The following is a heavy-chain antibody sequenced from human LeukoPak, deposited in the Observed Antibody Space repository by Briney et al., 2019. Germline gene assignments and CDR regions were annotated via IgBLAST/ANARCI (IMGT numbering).Heavy chain of an antibody. V-gene: IGHV3-21*01. Sequence: PGGSLRLSCAASGFTFRDYTMNWVRQAPGKGPEWVSAISKSGTYIKYADSVKGRFTVSRDNAKNSLFLQMNSLRVEDTALYFCTREVLIVVEPASNTIDFWGQGTRVTVSS. D-gene: IGHD2-2*01. CDR1: GFTFRDYT. CDR2: ISKSGTYI. CDR3: TREVLIVVEPASNTIDF. J-gene: IGHJ4*02.